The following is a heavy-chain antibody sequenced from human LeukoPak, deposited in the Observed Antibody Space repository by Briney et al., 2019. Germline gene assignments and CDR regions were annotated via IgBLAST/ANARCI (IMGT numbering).Heavy chain of an antibody. CDR3: ARYLAAPYDAFDI. CDR2: INANSGGP. V-gene: IGHV1-2*02. Sequence: ASVKVSCKASGYTFSGYYMHWVRQAPGQGLEWMGWINANSGGPKYAQKFQDRVTMTRDTSVSTAYMELSRLRFDDAAVYYCARYLAAPYDAFDIWGQGTMVTVSS. D-gene: IGHD6-6*01. CDR1: GYTFSGYY. J-gene: IGHJ3*02.